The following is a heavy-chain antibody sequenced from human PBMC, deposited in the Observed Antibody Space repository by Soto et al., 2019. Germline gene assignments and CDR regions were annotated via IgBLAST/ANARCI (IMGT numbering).Heavy chain of an antibody. V-gene: IGHV1-24*01. J-gene: IGHJ5*02. CDR3: ATLYYYGSGNWFDP. D-gene: IGHD3-10*01. CDR1: GYTLTELS. CDR2: FDPEDSET. Sequence: ASVKVSCKVSGYTLTELSMHWVRQAPGKGLEWMGGFDPEDSETIYAQKFQGRVTMTEDTSTDTAYMELSSLRSEDTAVYYCATLYYYGSGNWFDPWGQGTLVTVSS.